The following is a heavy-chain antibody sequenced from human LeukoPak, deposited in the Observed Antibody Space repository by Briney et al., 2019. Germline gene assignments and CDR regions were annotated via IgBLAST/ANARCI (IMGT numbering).Heavy chain of an antibody. CDR2: IVVGSGNT. CDR3: AADVIYESD. Sequence: SVKVSCKASGFTFSNSAMQWVRQARGQRLEWIGWIVVGSGNTNYAQKSQERVTITRDMSTSTAYMELSSLRSEDTAVYYCAADVIYESDWGQGTLVTVSS. J-gene: IGHJ4*02. D-gene: IGHD2/OR15-2a*01. V-gene: IGHV1-58*02. CDR1: GFTFSNSA.